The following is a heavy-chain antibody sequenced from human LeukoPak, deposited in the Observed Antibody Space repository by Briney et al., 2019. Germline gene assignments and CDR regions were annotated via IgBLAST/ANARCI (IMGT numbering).Heavy chain of an antibody. CDR3: AREPGSSYYFDY. D-gene: IGHD2-15*01. J-gene: IGHJ4*02. Sequence: GGSLRLSCAASGFTFSSYGMPWVRQAPGKGLGWVAVIWHDGSNKYYADSVKGRFTISRDNSKNTLYLQMNSLRAEDTAVYYCAREPGSSYYFDYWGQGTLVTVSS. CDR2: IWHDGSNK. CDR1: GFTFSSYG. V-gene: IGHV3-33*01.